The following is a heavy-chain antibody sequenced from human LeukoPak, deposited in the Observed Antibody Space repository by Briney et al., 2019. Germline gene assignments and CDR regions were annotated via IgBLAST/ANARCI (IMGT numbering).Heavy chain of an antibody. D-gene: IGHD6-13*01. J-gene: IGHJ6*02. CDR3: TGHPGIASDLGV. Sequence: GESLRISCQGSGYTFTSYWISWVRQMPGGGLEWMGRIDPSDSYTNYSPSFQGHATISADKSITTAYLQWSSLKASDTAIYYCTGHPGIASDLGVWGQGTTVTVSS. V-gene: IGHV5-10-1*01. CDR2: IDPSDSYT. CDR1: GYTFTSYW.